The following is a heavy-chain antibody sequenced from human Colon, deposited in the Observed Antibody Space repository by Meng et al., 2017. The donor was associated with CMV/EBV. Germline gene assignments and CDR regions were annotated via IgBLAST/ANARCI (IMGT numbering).Heavy chain of an antibody. J-gene: IGHJ4*02. Sequence: KASGYTFTDYMIHWVRQAPGQGLEWMGRINPKSGDTRYAHNFQGRATLTRDTSITTAYMELTGLTSNDTAIYYCAKDWSGGSCFDYWGQGTLVTVSS. V-gene: IGHV1-2*06. CDR1: GYTFTDYM. D-gene: IGHD2-15*01. CDR2: INPKSGDT. CDR3: AKDWSGGSCFDY.